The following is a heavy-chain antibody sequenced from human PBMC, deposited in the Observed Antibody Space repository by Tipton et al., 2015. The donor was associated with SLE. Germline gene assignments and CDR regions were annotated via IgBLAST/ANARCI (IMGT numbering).Heavy chain of an antibody. J-gene: IGHJ4*02. CDR2: INHRGRT. CDR3: TRDRGGSSPV. V-gene: IGHV4-61*08. CDR1: GGSISSGDYY. D-gene: IGHD6-6*01. Sequence: TLSLTCTVSGGSISSGDYYWSWIRQPPGKGLEYIGEINHRGRTNYNPSLKSRVTISVDTSKNQFSLKLSSVTAADTAVYYCTRDRGGSSPVWGQGTLVTVSS.